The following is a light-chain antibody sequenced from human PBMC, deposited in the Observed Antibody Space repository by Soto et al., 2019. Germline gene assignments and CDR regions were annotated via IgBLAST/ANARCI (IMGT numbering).Light chain of an antibody. CDR3: SSYTSSSTLDV. Sequence: QSALTQPASVSGSPGQSITISCTGTSSDVGGYNYVSWYQQHPGKAPKLMIYEVSTRPSGVSTRFSGSKSGNTASLTISGLQAEDEADYYCSSYTSSSTLDVFGTGTKVTVL. CDR1: SSDVGGYNY. J-gene: IGLJ1*01. V-gene: IGLV2-14*01. CDR2: EVS.